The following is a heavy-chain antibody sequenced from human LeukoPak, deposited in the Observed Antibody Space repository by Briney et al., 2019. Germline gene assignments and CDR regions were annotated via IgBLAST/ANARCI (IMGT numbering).Heavy chain of an antibody. D-gene: IGHD6-19*01. Sequence: ASVKVSCKASGYTFTDFYMHWVRQAPGQGLEWMGWINPNSAGTNYAQKFEGRVTMTRDTSISTAYMELSRLRSDDTAVYYCAREDSGWYVDYWGQGTLVTVSS. CDR2: INPNSAGT. CDR1: GYTFTDFY. V-gene: IGHV1-2*02. CDR3: AREDSGWYVDY. J-gene: IGHJ4*02.